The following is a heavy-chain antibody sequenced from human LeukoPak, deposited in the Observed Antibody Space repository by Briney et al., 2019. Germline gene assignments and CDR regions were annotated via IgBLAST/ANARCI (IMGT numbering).Heavy chain of an antibody. Sequence: PSETLSLTCTVSGDSISSGDYYWSWIRRPAGKGLEWIGSIYYSGSTYYNPSLKSRVTISVDTSKNQFSLKLSSVTAADTAVYYCARAPKVYPDYWGQGTLVTVSS. V-gene: IGHV4-39*07. CDR3: ARAPKVYPDY. J-gene: IGHJ4*02. CDR1: GDSISSGDYY. CDR2: IYYSGST. D-gene: IGHD2-2*02.